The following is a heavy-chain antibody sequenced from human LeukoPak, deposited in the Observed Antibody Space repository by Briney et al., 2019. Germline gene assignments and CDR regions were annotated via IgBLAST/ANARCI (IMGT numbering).Heavy chain of an antibody. D-gene: IGHD6-6*01. J-gene: IGHJ4*02. CDR2: IIPIFGTA. CDR3: ARARRPYSSSPPGDY. V-gene: IGHV1-69*05. Sequence: SVKVSCKASGGTFSSYAISWVRQAPGQGLEWMGGIIPIFGTANYAQKFQGRVTITTDESTSTAYMELSSLRSEDTAVYYCARARRPYSSSPPGDYWGQGTLVTVSS. CDR1: GGTFSSYA.